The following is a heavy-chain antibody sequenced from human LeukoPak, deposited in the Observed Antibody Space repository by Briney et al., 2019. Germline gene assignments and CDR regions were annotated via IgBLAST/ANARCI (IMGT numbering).Heavy chain of an antibody. CDR1: GGTFSSYA. D-gene: IGHD5-18*01. Sequence: SVKVSCKASGGTFSSYAISWVRQAPGQGLEWMGRIVPIFGTANYAQKFQGRVTITTDESTSTAYMELSSLRSEDTAVYYCTRSYGYGDFDYWGQGTLVTVSS. V-gene: IGHV1-69*05. J-gene: IGHJ4*02. CDR2: IVPIFGTA. CDR3: TRSYGYGDFDY.